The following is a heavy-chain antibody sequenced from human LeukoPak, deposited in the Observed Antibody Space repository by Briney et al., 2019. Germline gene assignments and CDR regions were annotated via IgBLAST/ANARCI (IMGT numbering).Heavy chain of an antibody. CDR3: ATLEGQKRWLQPH. D-gene: IGHD5-24*01. J-gene: IGHJ4*02. V-gene: IGHV4-30-4*01. CDR2: IYYSGST. CDR1: GGSISSGDYY. Sequence: PSQTLSLTCTVSGGSISSGDYYWSWIRQPPGKGLEWIGYIYYSGSTNYNPSLKSRVTISVDTSKNQFSLKLSSVTAADTAVYYCATLEGQKRWLQPHWGQGTLVTVSS.